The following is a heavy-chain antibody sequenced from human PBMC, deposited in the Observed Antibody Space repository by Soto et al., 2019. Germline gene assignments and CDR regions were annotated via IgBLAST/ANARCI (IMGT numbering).Heavy chain of an antibody. CDR1: DGSMSSGDSC. CDR3: ARQPPNTAAFDI. J-gene: IGHJ3*02. V-gene: IGHV4-61*08. CDR2: IYYTGST. Sequence: PSETLSLTCTVSDGSMSSGDSCRSVIRQPTGKGLEGIGFIYYTGSTNYKSYLKSRITISVDTSKNQISLNLRSVSAADTAVYFCARQPPNTAAFDIWGQGTMVTVSS. D-gene: IGHD4-17*01.